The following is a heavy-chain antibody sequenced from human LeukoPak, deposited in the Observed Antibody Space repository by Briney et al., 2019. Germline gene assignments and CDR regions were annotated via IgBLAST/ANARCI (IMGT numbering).Heavy chain of an antibody. Sequence: GGSLRLSCAASGFTFSSYWMSWVRQAPGKGLEWVANIKQDGSEKYYVDSVKGRFTISRDNAKNSLYLQMNSLRAEDTAVYYCARERELWFGELFFSLGAFDIWGQGTMVTVSS. CDR3: ARERELWFGELFFSLGAFDI. D-gene: IGHD3-10*01. CDR2: IKQDGSEK. CDR1: GFTFSSYW. J-gene: IGHJ3*02. V-gene: IGHV3-7*01.